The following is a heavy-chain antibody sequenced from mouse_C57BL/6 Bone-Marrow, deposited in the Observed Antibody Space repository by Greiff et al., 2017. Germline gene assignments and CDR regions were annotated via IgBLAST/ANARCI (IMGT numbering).Heavy chain of an antibody. CDR1: GYTFTSYW. CDR2: LPTNSGST. CDR3: ASDYYCSIYWYFDV. J-gene: IGHJ1*03. Sequence: QFQLQQPGADLVKPGASVKLSCKASGYTFTSYWMYWVKLRPGKGLEWVGMLPTNSGSTNYNEKFKSKATLTVDKSSSTAYMQLSSLTSEDSAVYYCASDYYCSIYWYFDVWGTGTTVTVSS. V-gene: IGHV1-64*01. D-gene: IGHD1-1*01.